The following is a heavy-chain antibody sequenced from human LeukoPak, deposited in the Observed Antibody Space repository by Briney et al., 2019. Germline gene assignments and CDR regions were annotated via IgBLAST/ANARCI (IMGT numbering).Heavy chain of an antibody. J-gene: IGHJ6*02. D-gene: IGHD1-26*01. Sequence: SETLSLTCTVSGGSIRSSTYYWSWTRQPPGKGLEWIGYVHPSGTTSYNPSLKSRITMSVDTSRNQFSLKLSSVTAADTAVYYCARHGLTGATTYYFGLDVWGQGTTVTVSS. V-gene: IGHV4-61*05. CDR3: ARHGLTGATTYYFGLDV. CDR2: VHPSGTT. CDR1: GGSIRSSTYY.